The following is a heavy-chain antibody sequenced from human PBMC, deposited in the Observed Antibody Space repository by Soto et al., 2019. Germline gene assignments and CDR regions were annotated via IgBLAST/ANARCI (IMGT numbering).Heavy chain of an antibody. D-gene: IGHD3-3*01. Sequence: GGSLRLSCAASGFTVSSNYMSWVRQAPGKGLEWVSVIYSGGSTYYADSVKGRFTISRDNSKNTLYLQMNSLRAEDTAVYYCARWTPYDFWSGYPYYFAYWGQGTLVTVSS. V-gene: IGHV3-66*01. CDR1: GFTVSSNY. CDR2: IYSGGST. J-gene: IGHJ4*02. CDR3: ARWTPYDFWSGYPYYFAY.